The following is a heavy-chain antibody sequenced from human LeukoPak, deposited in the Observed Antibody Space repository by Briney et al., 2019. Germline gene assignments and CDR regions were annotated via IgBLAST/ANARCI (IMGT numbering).Heavy chain of an antibody. V-gene: IGHV1-8*01. D-gene: IGHD3-22*01. CDR1: GYTFTSYD. CDR2: MNPNSGNT. Sequence: ASVKLSCKASGYTFTSYDINWVRQATGQGLEWMGWMNPNSGNTGYAQKFQGRVTMTRNTSISTAYMELSSLRSEDTAVYYCARCHFTTRALGYWGQGTLVTVSS. J-gene: IGHJ4*02. CDR3: ARCHFTTRALGY.